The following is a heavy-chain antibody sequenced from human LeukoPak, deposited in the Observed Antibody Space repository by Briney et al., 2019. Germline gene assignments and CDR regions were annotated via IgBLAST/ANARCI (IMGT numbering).Heavy chain of an antibody. V-gene: IGHV1-2*02. CDR2: INPNSGGT. D-gene: IGHD5-12*01. J-gene: IGHJ4*02. Sequence: ASVKVSCKASGYSFIGYYMHWVRQAPGQGLEWMGWINPNSGGTNYAQKFQGRVTMTRDTSISTAYMEVSRLTSDDTAVFYCAREGSGYPYWGQGTLVTVSS. CDR3: AREGSGYPY. CDR1: GYSFIGYY.